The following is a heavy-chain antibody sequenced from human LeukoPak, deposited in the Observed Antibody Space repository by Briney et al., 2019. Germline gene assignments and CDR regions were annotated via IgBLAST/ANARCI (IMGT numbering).Heavy chain of an antibody. V-gene: IGHV1-8*02. CDR2: MNPNSGNT. CDR1: GYTFTSYG. D-gene: IGHD3-9*01. CDR3: ARERRPHDMGFDWLLSHYYYYGMDV. Sequence: ASVKVSCKASGYTFTSYGISWVRQATGQGLEWMGWMNPNSGNTGYAQKFQGRVTMTRNTSISTAYMELSSLRSEDTAVYYCARERRPHDMGFDWLLSHYYYYGMDVWGQGPRSPSP. J-gene: IGHJ6*02.